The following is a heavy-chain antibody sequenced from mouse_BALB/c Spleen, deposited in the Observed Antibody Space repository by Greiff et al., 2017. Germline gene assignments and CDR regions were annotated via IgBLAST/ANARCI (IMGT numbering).Heavy chain of an antibody. V-gene: IGHV5-9-4*01. CDR3: ARGVDYERDAMDY. CDR2: ISSGGSYT. Sequence: DVHLVESGGGLVKPGGSLKLSCAASGFTFSSYAMSWVRQSPEKRLEWVAEISSGGSYTYYPDTVTGRFTISRDNAKNTLYLEMSSLRSEDTAMYYCARGVDYERDAMDYWGQGTSVTVSS. J-gene: IGHJ4*01. CDR1: GFTFSSYA. D-gene: IGHD2-4*01.